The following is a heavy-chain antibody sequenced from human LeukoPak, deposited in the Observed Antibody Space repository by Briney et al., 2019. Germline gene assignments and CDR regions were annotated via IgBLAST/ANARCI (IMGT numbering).Heavy chain of an antibody. Sequence: GGSLRLSCAASGFTFGSYSMNWVRQAPGKGLEWVSSISSSSSYIYYADSVKGRFTISRDNAKNSLYLQMNSLRAEDTAVYYCARLDYDFWSGGDYWGQGTLVTVSS. V-gene: IGHV3-21*01. CDR1: GFTFGSYS. J-gene: IGHJ4*02. CDR3: ARLDYDFWSGGDY. D-gene: IGHD3-3*01. CDR2: ISSSSSYI.